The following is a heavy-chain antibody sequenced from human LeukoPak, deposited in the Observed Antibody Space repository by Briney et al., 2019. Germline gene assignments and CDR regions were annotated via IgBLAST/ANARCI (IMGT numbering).Heavy chain of an antibody. CDR1: GFTFSSFG. CDR2: ISYDGSNK. V-gene: IGHV3-30*18. CDR3: AKLREDYGSGSYRYYFDY. Sequence: GGSLRLSCAASGFTFSSFGMHWVRQAPGKGLEWVAVISYDGSNKYYADSVKGRFTISRDNSKNTLYLQMNSLRAEDTAVYYCAKLREDYGSGSYRYYFDYWGQGTLVTVSS. J-gene: IGHJ4*02. D-gene: IGHD3-10*01.